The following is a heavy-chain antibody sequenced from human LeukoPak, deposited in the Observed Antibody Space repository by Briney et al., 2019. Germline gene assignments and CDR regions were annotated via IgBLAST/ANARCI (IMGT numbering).Heavy chain of an antibody. D-gene: IGHD3-10*01. CDR2: ICYEGSNN. CDR1: GFTFNNYA. CDR3: ARALRHDLELVFRGSGGTDY. J-gene: IGHJ4*02. V-gene: IGHV3-33*08. Sequence: GGSLRLSCAASGFTFNNYAMSWGRQAPGKGVGGGAVICYEGSNNYYADSVKCPFTISSDNSKNTLYLQMNSLRAEDTAVYYCARALRHDLELVFRGSGGTDYWGQGTLVTVSS.